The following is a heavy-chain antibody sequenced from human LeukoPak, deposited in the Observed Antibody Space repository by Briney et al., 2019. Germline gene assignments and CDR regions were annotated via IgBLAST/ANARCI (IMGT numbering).Heavy chain of an antibody. V-gene: IGHV3-30*18. CDR1: GFTFSSYG. CDR2: ISYDGSNE. CDR3: AKSMEYYYDSSAWDAFDI. D-gene: IGHD3-22*01. Sequence: QPGRSLRLSCAASGFTFSSYGMHWVRQAPGKGLEWVAVISYDGSNEYYADSVKGRFTISRDNSKNTLYLQMNSLRAEDTAVYYCAKSMEYYYDSSAWDAFDIWGQGTMVTVSS. J-gene: IGHJ3*02.